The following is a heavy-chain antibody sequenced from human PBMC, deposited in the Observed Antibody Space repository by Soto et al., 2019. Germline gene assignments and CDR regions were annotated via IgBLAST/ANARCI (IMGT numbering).Heavy chain of an antibody. J-gene: IGHJ4*02. D-gene: IGHD5-18*01. CDR2: FNTYNGNT. Sequence: QVQLVQSGAEVKKPGASVKVSCKASGYTFSSYGITWVRQAPGQRLEWMGWFNTYNGNTNYAQKLQGRVTMTTDTATSTASMALRRLRSDDTAVYYCARERGGYSYGDYWCQGALVTVSS. CDR1: GYTFSSYG. V-gene: IGHV1-18*01. CDR3: ARERGGYSYGDY.